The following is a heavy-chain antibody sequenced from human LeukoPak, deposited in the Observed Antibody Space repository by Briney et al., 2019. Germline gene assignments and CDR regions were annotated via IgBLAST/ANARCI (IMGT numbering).Heavy chain of an antibody. CDR3: AKNPSVGTSGWYRGYGTNFDY. J-gene: IGHJ4*02. D-gene: IGHD6-19*01. CDR2: IYYSGST. V-gene: IGHV4-59*08. Sequence: SETLSLTCTVSGGSISSYYWSWIRQPPGKGLEWIGYIYYSGSTNYNPSLKSRVTISVDTSKNQFSLKLSSVTAADTAVYYCAKNPSVGTSGWYRGYGTNFDYWGQGTLVTVSS. CDR1: GGSISSYY.